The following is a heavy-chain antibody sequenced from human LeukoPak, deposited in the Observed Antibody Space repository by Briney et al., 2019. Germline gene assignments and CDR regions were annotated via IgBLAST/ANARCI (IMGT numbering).Heavy chain of an antibody. V-gene: IGHV4-30-2*01. J-gene: IGHJ4*02. CDR1: GGSTSSGGYS. Sequence: SETLSLTCAVSGGSTSSGGYSWSWVRQPPGKGLEWIGYIYHSGTTYYNPSLKSRVTISVDRSKNQFSLKLNSVTASDTAVYYCARGRWLQFVENWGQGTLVTVSS. D-gene: IGHD5-24*01. CDR3: ARGRWLQFVEN. CDR2: IYHSGTT.